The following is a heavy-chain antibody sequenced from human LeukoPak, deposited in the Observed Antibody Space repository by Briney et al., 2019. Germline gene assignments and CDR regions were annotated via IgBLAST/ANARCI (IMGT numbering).Heavy chain of an antibody. V-gene: IGHV3-11*01. CDR2: ISSSGSTI. CDR1: GFTFSDYY. J-gene: IGHJ4*02. D-gene: IGHD5-18*01. CDR3: AREGTAMVDFDY. Sequence: AGGYLRLSCAASGFTFSDYYMSWIRQAPGKGLEWVSYISSSGSTIYYADSVKGRFTISRDNAKNSLYLQMNGLRAEDTAVYYCAREGTAMVDFDYWGQGTLVTVSS.